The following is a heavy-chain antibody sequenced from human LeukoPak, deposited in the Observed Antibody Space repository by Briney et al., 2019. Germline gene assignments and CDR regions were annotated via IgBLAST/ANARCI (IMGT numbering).Heavy chain of an antibody. Sequence: ASVKVSCKASGGTFISYAISWVRQAPGQGLEWMGGIIPIFGTANYAQKFQGRVTITTDESTSTAYMELSSLRSEDTAVYYCASAPSTDLYFYYRDVWGKGTTVTVSS. CDR3: ASAPSTDLYFYYRDV. CDR2: IIPIFGTA. J-gene: IGHJ6*03. CDR1: GGTFISYA. V-gene: IGHV1-69*05.